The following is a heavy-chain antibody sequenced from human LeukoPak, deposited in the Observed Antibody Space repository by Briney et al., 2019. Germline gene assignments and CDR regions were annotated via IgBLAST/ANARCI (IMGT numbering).Heavy chain of an antibody. CDR3: ARGASTSRFDP. Sequence: ASVKVSCKAYGYTFTSYAMHWVRQAPGQRLEWMGWINAGNGNTKYSQKFQGRVTITRDTSASTAYMELSSLRSEDTAVYYCARGASTSRFDPWGQGTLVTVSS. J-gene: IGHJ5*02. D-gene: IGHD5/OR15-5a*01. V-gene: IGHV1-3*01. CDR1: GYTFTSYA. CDR2: INAGNGNT.